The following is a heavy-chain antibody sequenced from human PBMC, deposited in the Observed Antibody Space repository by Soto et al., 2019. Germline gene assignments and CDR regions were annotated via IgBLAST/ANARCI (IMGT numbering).Heavy chain of an antibody. CDR2: IYSSGTT. CDR3: AIESRSDCRKTNCYAWVAP. D-gene: IGHD2-2*01. Sequence: SETLSLTCTVTGCTVISSYWSWIRQPAGKGLEWIGRIYSSGTTNYNPSLTSRVTMSVDTSKNQFSLKLSSVTAADTDVYYCAIESRSDCRKTNCYAWVAPLVQGNLVP. V-gene: IGHV4-4*07. CDR1: GCTVISSY. J-gene: IGHJ5*02.